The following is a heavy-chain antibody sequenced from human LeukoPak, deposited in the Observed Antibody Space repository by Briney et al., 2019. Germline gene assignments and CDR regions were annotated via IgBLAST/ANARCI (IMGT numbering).Heavy chain of an antibody. CDR3: ARDRDYDYLDY. D-gene: IGHD5-12*01. Sequence: GGSLRLSCAASGFTFSSNGMHWVRQAPGKGLEWVAVIWYDGSNKYYADSVKGRFTISRDNSKNTLYLQMNIPRAEDTAVYYCARDRDYDYLDYWGQGTLVTVSS. CDR2: IWYDGSNK. CDR1: GFTFSSNG. V-gene: IGHV3-33*01. J-gene: IGHJ4*02.